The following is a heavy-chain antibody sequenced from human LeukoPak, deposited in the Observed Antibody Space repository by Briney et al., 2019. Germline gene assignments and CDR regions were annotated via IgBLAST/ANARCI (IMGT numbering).Heavy chain of an antibody. CDR2: IRYDGSNK. V-gene: IGHV3-33*06. Sequence: PGRPLRLSCAASGFTFSSYGMHWVRQAPGKGLEWVAVIRYDGSNKYYADSVKGRFTISRDNSKNTLYLQMNSLRAEDTAVYYCAKDQYDSSGYPLDYWGQGTLVTVSS. J-gene: IGHJ4*02. CDR1: GFTFSSYG. CDR3: AKDQYDSSGYPLDY. D-gene: IGHD3-22*01.